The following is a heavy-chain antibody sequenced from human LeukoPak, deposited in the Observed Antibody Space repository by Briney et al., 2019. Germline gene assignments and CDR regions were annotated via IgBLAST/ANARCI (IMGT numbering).Heavy chain of an antibody. CDR2: ISRISSTI. J-gene: IGHJ6*02. V-gene: IGHV3-48*04. Sequence: GGSLRLSCAASGFTFSSYSMNWVRQAPGKGLEWVSYISRISSTIYYADSVKGRFTISRDNAKNSLYLQMNSLRAEDTAVYYCERGPYSYDILTGLGMDVWGQGTPVTVSS. CDR3: ERGPYSYDILTGLGMDV. CDR1: GFTFSSYS. D-gene: IGHD3-9*01.